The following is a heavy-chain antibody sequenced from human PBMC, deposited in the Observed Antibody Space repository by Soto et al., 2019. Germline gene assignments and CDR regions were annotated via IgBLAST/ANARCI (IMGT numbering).Heavy chain of an antibody. CDR3: ARAKQDNYGQV. D-gene: IGHD5-18*01. V-gene: IGHV3-74*01. Sequence: PGGSLRLSCAASGFTFSSYWMHLVRQAPGKGLVWVSRINSDGSRTIYADSVKGRFTISRDNAKNTLYLQMNRLRAEATAVYYCARAKQDNYGQVWGQGTLVTVSS. CDR2: INSDGSRT. J-gene: IGHJ4*02. CDR1: GFTFSSYW.